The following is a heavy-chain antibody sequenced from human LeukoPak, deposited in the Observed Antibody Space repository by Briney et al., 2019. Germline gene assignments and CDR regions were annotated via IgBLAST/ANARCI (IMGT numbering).Heavy chain of an antibody. CDR1: GFTFSSYA. D-gene: IGHD3-10*01. CDR2: ISYDGSNK. V-gene: IGHV3-30-3*01. J-gene: IGHJ4*02. CDR3: AREHYYGSGSSDY. Sequence: GGSLRLSCAASGFTFSSYAMHWVRQAPGKGLEWVAVISYDGSNKYYADSVKGRFTISRDNSKNTLYLQMNSLRAEDTAVYYCAREHYYGSGSSDYWGQGTLVTVSS.